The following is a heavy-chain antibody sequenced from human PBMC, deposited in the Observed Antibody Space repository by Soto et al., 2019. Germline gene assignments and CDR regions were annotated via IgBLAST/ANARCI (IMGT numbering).Heavy chain of an antibody. J-gene: IGHJ5*02. CDR3: ARLYDVWTDYPGLDP. CDR2: ASHSGFT. D-gene: IGHD3-3*01. Sequence: QVQLQESGPGLVKPSETLSVTCSVSGDSINSYYWSWIRQPPGRGLEWIGFASHSGFTNYIPSLKSRVTISVHTSKNQFSLRLSSVTAADTAVYYCARLYDVWTDYPGLDPWGQGTLVTVSS. CDR1: GDSINSYY. V-gene: IGHV4-59*08.